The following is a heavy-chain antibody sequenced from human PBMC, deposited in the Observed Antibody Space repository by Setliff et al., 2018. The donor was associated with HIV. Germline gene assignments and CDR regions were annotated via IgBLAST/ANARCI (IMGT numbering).Heavy chain of an antibody. D-gene: IGHD1-1*01. CDR2: ITHSGST. V-gene: IGHV4-34*01. J-gene: IGHJ4*02. Sequence: SETLSLTCAVYGESFSDYSWNWIRQTPEKGLEWIAEITHSGSTNYNPSLRGRVTILLGTSKNHFSLNLRSVTAADTAFYYCATKGWNAYKAFDYWGQGTLVTVAS. CDR3: ATKGWNAYKAFDY. CDR1: GESFSDYS.